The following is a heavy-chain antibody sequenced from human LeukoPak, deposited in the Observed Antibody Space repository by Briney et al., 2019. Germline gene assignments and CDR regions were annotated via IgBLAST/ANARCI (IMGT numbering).Heavy chain of an antibody. J-gene: IGHJ4*02. CDR2: IYPGDSDT. CDR1: GYSFTSYW. CDR3: ARHLSVGYSSSPSDY. V-gene: IGHV5-51*01. Sequence: GESLQISCQGSGYSFTSYWIGWVRQMPGKGLEWMGIIYPGDSDTRYSPSFQGQVTISADKSISTAYLQWSSLKASDTAMYYCARHLSVGYSSSPSDYWGQGTLVTVSS. D-gene: IGHD6-6*01.